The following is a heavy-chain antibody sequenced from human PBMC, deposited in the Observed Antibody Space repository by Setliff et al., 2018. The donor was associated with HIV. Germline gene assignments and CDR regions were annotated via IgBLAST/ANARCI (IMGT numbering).Heavy chain of an antibody. D-gene: IGHD5-12*01. CDR1: GGSVSSYY. CDR3: ARTKADGYNGVFDS. Sequence: SETLSLTCTVSGGSVSSYYWSWTRQPAGKGLEWIGRIYTSGSINYNPSGSTNYNPSLKSRVTMSLDTSKNQFSLKLSSVTAADTAVYYSARTKADGYNGVFDSWGQGTLVTGSS. J-gene: IGHJ4*02. V-gene: IGHV4-4*07. CDR2: IYTSGSINYNPSGST.